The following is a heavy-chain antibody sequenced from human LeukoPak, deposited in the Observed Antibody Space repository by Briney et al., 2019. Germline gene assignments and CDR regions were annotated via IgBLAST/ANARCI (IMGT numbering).Heavy chain of an antibody. CDR1: GYTFTGYY. CDR3: ARSRATSEIAVVGFADY. Sequence: GASVKVSCKASGYTFTGYYMHWVRQAPGQGLEWMGWINPNSGGTNYAQKFQGRVTMTRDTSISTAYMELSRLRSDDTAVYYCARSRATSEIAVVGFADYWGQGTLVTVSS. V-gene: IGHV1-2*02. J-gene: IGHJ4*02. CDR2: INPNSGGT. D-gene: IGHD6-19*01.